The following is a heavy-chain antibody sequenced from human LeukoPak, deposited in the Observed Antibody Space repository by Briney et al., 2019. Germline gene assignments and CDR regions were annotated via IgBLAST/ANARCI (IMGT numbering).Heavy chain of an antibody. D-gene: IGHD6-19*01. Sequence: GGSLGLSCAASGFTVSRYYMSWVRQAPGKGLEWVSVIYSDGSTYYADSVKGRFTISRDNSKNTLYLQMNSLRAEDTAVYYCARGWDSSGWYGGYYFDYWGQGTLVTVSS. J-gene: IGHJ4*02. CDR2: IYSDGST. CDR3: ARGWDSSGWYGGYYFDY. CDR1: GFTVSRYY. V-gene: IGHV3-66*01.